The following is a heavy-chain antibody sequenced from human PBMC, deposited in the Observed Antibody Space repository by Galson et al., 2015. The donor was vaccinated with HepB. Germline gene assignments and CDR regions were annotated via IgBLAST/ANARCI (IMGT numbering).Heavy chain of an antibody. J-gene: IGHJ4*02. V-gene: IGHV3-7*03. Sequence: SLRLSCAASGFTSSTLWMSWFRQAPGKGLEWVANIIQDGSEKYSVDSVKGRFTISRDNAKNSLYLQMNNLSAEDTAVYFCAGGDGWVLNYWGQGTLVTVSS. CDR1: GFTSSTLW. CDR3: AGGDGWVLNY. D-gene: IGHD5-24*01. CDR2: IIQDGSEK.